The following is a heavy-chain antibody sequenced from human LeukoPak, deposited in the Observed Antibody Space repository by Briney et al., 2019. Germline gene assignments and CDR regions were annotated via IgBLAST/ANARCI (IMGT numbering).Heavy chain of an antibody. CDR2: IYYSGST. CDR1: GGSVSSDSYY. D-gene: IGHD6-13*01. CDR3: ARGAGYSSSNDY. J-gene: IGHJ4*02. V-gene: IGHV4-61*01. Sequence: SETLSLTCTVSGGSVSSDSYYWSWIRQPPGKGLEWIGYIYYSGSTNYNLSLKSRVTISVDTSKNQFSLKLSSVTAADTAVYYCARGAGYSSSNDYWGQGTLVTVSS.